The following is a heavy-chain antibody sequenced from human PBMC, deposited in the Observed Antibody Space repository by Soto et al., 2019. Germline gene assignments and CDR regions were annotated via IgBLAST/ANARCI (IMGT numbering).Heavy chain of an antibody. CDR3: AIDVDSYEVSLTYYYYMDV. V-gene: IGHV3-48*01. Sequence: GGSLRLSCAASGFTFSSYSMNWVRQAPGKGLEWVSYISSSSSTIYYADSVKGRFTISRDNAKNSLYLQMNSLRAEDTAVYYCAIDVDSYEVSLTYYYYMDVWGKGTTVTVSS. J-gene: IGHJ6*03. CDR2: ISSSSSTI. CDR1: GFTFSSYS. D-gene: IGHD3-22*01.